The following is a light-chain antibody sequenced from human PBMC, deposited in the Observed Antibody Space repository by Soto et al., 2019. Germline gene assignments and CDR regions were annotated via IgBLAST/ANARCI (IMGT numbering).Light chain of an antibody. Sequence: QSAVTQPRSVSGSPGQSVTLSCTGASNSVGGYNYVSWYQHHPGKVPQLIIYDVTKRPSGVPDRFSGSKSGNTASLTISGLQLEDEADYYCCSYAGTYTWIFGGGTKLTVL. CDR3: CSYAGTYTWI. J-gene: IGLJ2*01. V-gene: IGLV2-11*01. CDR1: SNSVGGYNY. CDR2: DVT.